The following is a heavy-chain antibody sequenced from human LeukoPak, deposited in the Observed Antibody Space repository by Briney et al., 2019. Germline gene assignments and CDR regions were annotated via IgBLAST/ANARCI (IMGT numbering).Heavy chain of an antibody. CDR1: GGSISSGGYY. CDR3: ARVTAGGYGDYSPYFDL. D-gene: IGHD4-17*01. V-gene: IGHV4-31*03. Sequence: PSETLSLTCTVPGGSISSGGYYWSWIRQHPGKGLEWIGYIYYSGSTYYNPSLKSRVTISVDTSKNQFSLKLSSVTAADTAVYYCARVTAGGYGDYSPYFDLWGRGTLVTVSS. CDR2: IYYSGST. J-gene: IGHJ2*01.